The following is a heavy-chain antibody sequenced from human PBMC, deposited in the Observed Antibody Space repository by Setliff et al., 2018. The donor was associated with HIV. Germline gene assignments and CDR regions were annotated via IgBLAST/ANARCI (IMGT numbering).Heavy chain of an antibody. CDR1: GGSISSYY. CDR2: IYTSGST. Sequence: SETLSLTCTVSGGSISSYYWSWIRRPAGKGLEWIGRIYTSGSTNYNPSLKSRVTMSVDTSKNQFSLKLSSVAAADTAVYYCARVGQQQLVLNDAFDIWGQGTMVTVSS. D-gene: IGHD6-13*01. J-gene: IGHJ3*02. V-gene: IGHV4-4*07. CDR3: ARVGQQQLVLNDAFDI.